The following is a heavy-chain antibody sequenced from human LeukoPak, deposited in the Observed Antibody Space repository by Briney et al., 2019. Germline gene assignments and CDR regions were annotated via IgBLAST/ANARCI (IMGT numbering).Heavy chain of an antibody. CDR2: IWYDGSNK. J-gene: IGHJ6*02. D-gene: IGHD4-17*01. V-gene: IGHV3-33*01. Sequence: GGSLRLSCAASGFTFSSYGMHWVRQAPGQGLEWVAVIWYDGSNKYYADSVKGRFTISRDNSKNTLYLQMNSLRAEDTAVYYCARDRLRYYYYYGMDVWGQGTTVTVSS. CDR3: ARDRLRYYYYYGMDV. CDR1: GFTFSSYG.